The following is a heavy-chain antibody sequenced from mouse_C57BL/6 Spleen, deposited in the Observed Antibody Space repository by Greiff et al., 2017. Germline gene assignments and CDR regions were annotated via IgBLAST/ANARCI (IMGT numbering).Heavy chain of an antibody. Sequence: QVQLQQPGAELVQPGASVKLSCKASGYTFTSYWMHWVKQRPGQGLEWIGMIHPNSGSTNYNEKFKSKATLTVDKSSSTAYMQLSSLTSEDSAVYYCARGGPGGYFDVWGTGTTVTVSS. V-gene: IGHV1-64*01. CDR3: ARGGPGGYFDV. J-gene: IGHJ1*03. CDR2: IHPNSGST. CDR1: GYTFTSYW. D-gene: IGHD3-3*01.